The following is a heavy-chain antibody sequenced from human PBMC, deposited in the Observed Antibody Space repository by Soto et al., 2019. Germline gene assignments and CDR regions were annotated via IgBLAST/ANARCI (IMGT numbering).Heavy chain of an antibody. Sequence: LSLTCTVSGGAINTNNYYWGWVRQPPGKGLEWIGSVFYNGTTYYSPSLKSRVTISLAPSRTQFSLKLESVTAADTAVYFCARLVVVSPVANAWGQGTPVPVSS. J-gene: IGHJ5*02. CDR1: GGAINTNNYY. D-gene: IGHD2-15*01. CDR2: VFYNGTT. V-gene: IGHV4-39*01. CDR3: ARLVVVSPVANA.